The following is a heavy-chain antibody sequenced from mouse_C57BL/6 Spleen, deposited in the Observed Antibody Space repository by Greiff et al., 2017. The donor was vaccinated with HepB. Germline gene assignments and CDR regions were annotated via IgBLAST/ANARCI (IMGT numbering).Heavy chain of an antibody. CDR2: IDPENGDT. J-gene: IGHJ2*01. D-gene: IGHD1-1*01. CDR1: GFNIKDDY. V-gene: IGHV14-4*01. Sequence: EVQLQQSGAELVRPGASVKLSCTASGFNIKDDYMHWVKQRPEQGLEWIGWIDPENGDTEYASKFQGKATITADTSSNTAYLQLSSLTSEDTAVYYCTGFYYGRSLYYFDYWGQGTTLTVSS. CDR3: TGFYYGRSLYYFDY.